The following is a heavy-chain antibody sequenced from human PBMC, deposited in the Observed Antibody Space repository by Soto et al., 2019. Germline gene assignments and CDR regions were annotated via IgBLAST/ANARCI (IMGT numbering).Heavy chain of an antibody. CDR1: GYSFTTYW. D-gene: IGHD5-18*01. Sequence: GESLKISCKGSGYSFTTYWISWVRQMPGKGLEWMGIIYPGDSDTRYSPSFQGQVTISVDKSISTAYLQWSSLKASDTAMYYCARSGSGYSYGCDAFDIWGQGTMVTVSS. V-gene: IGHV5-51*01. J-gene: IGHJ3*02. CDR2: IYPGDSDT. CDR3: ARSGSGYSYGCDAFDI.